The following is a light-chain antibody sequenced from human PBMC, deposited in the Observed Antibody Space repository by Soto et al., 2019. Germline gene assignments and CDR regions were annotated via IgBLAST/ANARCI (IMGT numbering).Light chain of an antibody. CDR1: QSVLYSSNNKNY. CDR3: QQYYSTPPT. J-gene: IGKJ4*01. Sequence: DIVMTQSPDSLAVSLGERATINCKPSQSVLYSSNNKNYLAWYQQKPGQPPQLLIYWASTRESGVPDRFSGTGSGTDFTLTISSLQAEDVAVYYCQQYYSTPPTFGGGTKVEIK. CDR2: WAS. V-gene: IGKV4-1*01.